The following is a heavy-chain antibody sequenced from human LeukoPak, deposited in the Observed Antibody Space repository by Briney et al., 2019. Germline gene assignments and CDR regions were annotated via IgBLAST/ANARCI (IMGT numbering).Heavy chain of an antibody. Sequence: ASVKVSCKPSGGTFSSYAISWVRQAPGQGLEWMGGIIPIFGTANYAQKFQGRVTLTADESTSTAYMELSSLRSEDTAVYYCAIGGVKQQLVGVDYYYYYMDVWGKGTTVTVSS. J-gene: IGHJ6*03. CDR2: IIPIFGTA. V-gene: IGHV1-69*01. D-gene: IGHD6-13*01. CDR1: GGTFSSYA. CDR3: AIGGVKQQLVGVDYYYYYMDV.